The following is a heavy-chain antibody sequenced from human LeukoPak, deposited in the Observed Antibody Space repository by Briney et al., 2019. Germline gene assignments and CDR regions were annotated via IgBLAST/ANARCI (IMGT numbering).Heavy chain of an antibody. Sequence: GGSLRLSCAASGFTFSSYWMHWVRQAPGKGLVWVSRINSDGSSTSYADSVKGRFTISRDNAKNTLYLQMNSLRAEDTAVYYCARTRLDYGMDVWGQGTTATVSS. CDR1: GFTFSSYW. CDR3: ARTRLDYGMDV. D-gene: IGHD5-12*01. V-gene: IGHV3-74*01. CDR2: INSDGSST. J-gene: IGHJ6*02.